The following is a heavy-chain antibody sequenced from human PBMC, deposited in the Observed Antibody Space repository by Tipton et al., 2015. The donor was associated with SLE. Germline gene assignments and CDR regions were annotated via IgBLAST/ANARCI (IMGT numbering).Heavy chain of an antibody. CDR3: ARARRTTSSHFDY. CDR2: IYHTGST. CDR1: GGSISRIGYY. J-gene: IGHJ4*02. V-gene: IGHV4-31*03. D-gene: IGHD1-14*01. Sequence: TLSLTCTVSGGSISRIGYYWSWICQHPGKGLEWIGYIYHTGSTYYNPSLESRLTISIDTSKNQFSLRLTSMTPADTALYYCARARRTTSSHFDYWGQGTLVTVSS.